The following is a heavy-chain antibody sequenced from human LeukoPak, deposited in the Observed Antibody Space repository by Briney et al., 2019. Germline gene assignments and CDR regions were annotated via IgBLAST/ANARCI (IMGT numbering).Heavy chain of an antibody. CDR1: GYSFISYW. Sequence: GESLKISCKGSGYSFISYWINWGRQIAGKGREWMGRIDPSDSYTHYSPSFQGHVTISADKSISTAYLQWSSLKASDTAMYYCARIDCSSASCLYYYGMDVWGQGTTVTVSS. CDR3: ARIDCSSASCLYYYGMDV. CDR2: IDPSDSYT. V-gene: IGHV5-10-1*01. J-gene: IGHJ6*02. D-gene: IGHD2-2*01.